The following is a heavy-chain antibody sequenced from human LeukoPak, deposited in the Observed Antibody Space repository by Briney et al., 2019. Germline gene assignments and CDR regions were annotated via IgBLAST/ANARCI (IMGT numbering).Heavy chain of an antibody. V-gene: IGHV3-30*18. D-gene: IGHD2-15*01. J-gene: IGHJ5*02. CDR2: ISYDGSNK. CDR3: AKDRLHCSGGSCYSRLHNWFDP. Sequence: GGSRRLSCAASGFTFSSYGMHWVRQAPGKGLEWVAVISYDGSNKYYADSVKGRFTISRDNSKNTLYLQMNSLRAEDTAVYYCAKDRLHCSGGSCYSRLHNWFDPWGQGTLVTVSS. CDR1: GFTFSSYG.